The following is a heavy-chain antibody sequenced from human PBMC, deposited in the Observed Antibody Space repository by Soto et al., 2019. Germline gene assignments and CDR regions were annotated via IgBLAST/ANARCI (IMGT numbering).Heavy chain of an antibody. J-gene: IGHJ5*02. D-gene: IGHD5-18*01. CDR2: IYYSGST. V-gene: IGHV4-31*03. CDR3: ARASSTRGYGYGYWFDP. CDR1: GGSISSGGYY. Sequence: QVQLQESGPGLVKPSQTLSLTCTVSGGSISSGGYYWSWIRQHPGKGLEWIGYIYYSGSTYYNPSLKSRVTISIDTSKNQFSLKLSSVTAADTAVYYCARASSTRGYGYGYWFDPWGQGTLVTVSS.